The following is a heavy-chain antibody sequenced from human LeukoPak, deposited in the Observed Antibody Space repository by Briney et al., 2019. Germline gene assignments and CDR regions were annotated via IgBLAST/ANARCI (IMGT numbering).Heavy chain of an antibody. V-gene: IGHV3-30*18. CDR1: GFTFSSYG. D-gene: IGHD3-16*02. J-gene: IGHJ4*02. CDR2: ISNDGNNK. Sequence: GRSLRLSSAASGFTFSSYGMDWVRQAPGKGLEWVAVISNDGNNKYYADSVKGRFAISRDNSRNTLYLQMNSLRAEDTAVYYCAKHTYLWGSYRYTEADYCGQGTLVTVSS. CDR3: AKHTYLWGSYRYTEADY.